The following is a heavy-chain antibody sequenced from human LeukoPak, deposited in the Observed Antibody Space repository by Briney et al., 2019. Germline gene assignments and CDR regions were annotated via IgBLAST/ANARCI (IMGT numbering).Heavy chain of an antibody. CDR1: GYTFTNYY. Sequence: ASVKVSCKASGYTFTNYYMHWVRQAPGQGLEWMGIINPSGGSTNYAQKFQGRVTMTRDTSTSTVYMDLSSLRSEDTAVYYCARAQGPNRGSRGYFDYWGQGTLVTVSS. D-gene: IGHD7-27*01. CDR2: INPSGGST. CDR3: ARAQGPNRGSRGYFDY. V-gene: IGHV1-46*01. J-gene: IGHJ4*02.